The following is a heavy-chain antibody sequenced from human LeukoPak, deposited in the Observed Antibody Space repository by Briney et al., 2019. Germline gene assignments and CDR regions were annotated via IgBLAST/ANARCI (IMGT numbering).Heavy chain of an antibody. Sequence: SETLSLTCAVYGGSFSGYYWSWIRQPPGKGLEWIGEINHSGSTNYNPSLKSRVAISVDTSKNQFSLKLSSVTAADTAVYYCARGLYYYDSSGYYGQGAFDIWGQGTMVTVSS. CDR3: ARGLYYYDSSGYYGQGAFDI. D-gene: IGHD3-22*01. V-gene: IGHV4-34*01. CDR1: GGSFSGYY. CDR2: INHSGST. J-gene: IGHJ3*02.